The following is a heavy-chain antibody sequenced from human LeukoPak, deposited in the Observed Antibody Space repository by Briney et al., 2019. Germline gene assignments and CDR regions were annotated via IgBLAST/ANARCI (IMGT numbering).Heavy chain of an antibody. D-gene: IGHD1-26*01. CDR1: GGSISPYY. CDR3: ARHGGGGESYPRVFDY. J-gene: IGHJ4*02. CDR2: IYYSEST. V-gene: IGHV4-59*08. Sequence: PSETLSLTCTASGGSISPYYWSWIRQPPGKGLEWIGYIYYSESTNYNPSPKGRVTISVDTSKNQFSLKLSSVTAADTAMYYCARHGGGGESYPRVFDYWGRGNLVTVSS.